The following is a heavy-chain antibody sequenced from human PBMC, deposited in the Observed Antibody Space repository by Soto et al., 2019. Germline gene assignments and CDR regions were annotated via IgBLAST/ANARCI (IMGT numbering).Heavy chain of an antibody. V-gene: IGHV3-48*03. CDR1: GFTFSSYE. CDR2: ISSSGSTI. J-gene: IGHJ4*02. Sequence: EVQLVESGGGLVQPGGSLRLSCAASGFTFSSYEMNWVRQAPGKGLEWVSYISSSGSTIYYADSVKGRFTISRDNAKNSLYLQMNSLRAEDTAVYYCARAPPLPYGGNHHGRYFDYWGQGTLVTVSS. D-gene: IGHD4-17*01. CDR3: ARAPPLPYGGNHHGRYFDY.